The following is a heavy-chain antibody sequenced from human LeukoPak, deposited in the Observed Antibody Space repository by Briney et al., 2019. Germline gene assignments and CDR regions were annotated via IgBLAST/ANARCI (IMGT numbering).Heavy chain of an antibody. Sequence: GGSLRLSCAASGFIFGSYGMHWVRQAPGKGLEWVAFIRYDGSNKYYADSVKGRFTISGDNSKNTLYLQMNSLRAEDTAVYYCAKDWRHSGYDGYYFDYWGQGTLVTVSS. J-gene: IGHJ4*02. CDR3: AKDWRHSGYDGYYFDY. CDR2: IRYDGSNK. CDR1: GFIFGSYG. D-gene: IGHD5-12*01. V-gene: IGHV3-30*02.